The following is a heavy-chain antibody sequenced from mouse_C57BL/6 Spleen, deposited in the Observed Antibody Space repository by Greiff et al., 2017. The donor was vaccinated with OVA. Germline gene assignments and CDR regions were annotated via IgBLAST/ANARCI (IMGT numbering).Heavy chain of an antibody. CDR3: ARLDYGSSFDFDY. V-gene: IGHV1-4*01. Sequence: VMLVESGAELARPGASVKMSCKASGYTFTSYTMHWVKQRPGQGLEWIGYINPSSGYTKYNQKFKDKATLTADKSSSTAYMQLSSLTSEDSAVYYCARLDYGSSFDFDYWGQGTTLTVSS. CDR1: GYTFTSYT. D-gene: IGHD1-1*01. CDR2: INPSSGYT. J-gene: IGHJ2*01.